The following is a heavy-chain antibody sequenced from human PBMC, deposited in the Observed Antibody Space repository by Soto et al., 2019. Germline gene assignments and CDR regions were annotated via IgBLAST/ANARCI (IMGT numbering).Heavy chain of an antibody. J-gene: IGHJ5*02. CDR3: ARSVPP. CDR1: GGPIIRGGYY. Sequence: SETPSLTFPVSGGPIIRGGYYWSWIRQHPGKGLEWIGYIYYSGSTYYNPSLKSRVTISVDTSKNQFSLKLSSVTAADTAVYYCARSVPPWGQGTLVTVSS. CDR2: IYYSGST. V-gene: IGHV4-31*03.